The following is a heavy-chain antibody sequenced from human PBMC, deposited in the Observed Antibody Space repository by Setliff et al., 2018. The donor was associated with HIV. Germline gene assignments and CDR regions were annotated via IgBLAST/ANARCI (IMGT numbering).Heavy chain of an antibody. CDR2: IYYSGST. D-gene: IGHD1-26*01. CDR1: GGSISSGDYY. Sequence: ASETLSLTCTVSGGSISSGDYYWSWIRQPPGKGLEWIGYIYYSGSTCYNPSLKSRVTISVDTSKNQFSLKLSSVTAADTAVYYCAREGKEGATPFDYWGQGTLVTVSS. J-gene: IGHJ4*02. V-gene: IGHV4-30-4*08. CDR3: AREGKEGATPFDY.